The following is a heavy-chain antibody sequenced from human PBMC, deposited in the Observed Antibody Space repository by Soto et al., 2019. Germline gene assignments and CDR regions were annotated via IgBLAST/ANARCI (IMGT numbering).Heavy chain of an antibody. V-gene: IGHV1-18*01. Sequence: GASVKVSCKASGYTFTSYGISWVRQAPGQGREWMGWISAYNGNTNYAQKLQGRVTMTTDTSTSTAYMELRSLRSDDTAVYYCARLLTNVSVDKPGWLDPWGQGTLVTVSS. D-gene: IGHD5-12*01. J-gene: IGHJ5*02. CDR1: GYTFTSYG. CDR2: ISAYNGNT. CDR3: ARLLTNVSVDKPGWLDP.